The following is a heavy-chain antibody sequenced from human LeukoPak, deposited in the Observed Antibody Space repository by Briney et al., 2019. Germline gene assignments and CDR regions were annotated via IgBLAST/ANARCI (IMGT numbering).Heavy chain of an antibody. D-gene: IGHD6-6*01. CDR2: ISSSSSYI. Sequence: GGSLRLSCAASGFTFSSYSMNWVRQAPGKGLEWVSSISSSSSYIYYADSVKGRFTISRDNAKDSLYLQMNSLRAEDTAVYYCARDSRYSSSYDYWGQGTLVTVSS. J-gene: IGHJ4*02. CDR3: ARDSRYSSSYDY. CDR1: GFTFSSYS. V-gene: IGHV3-21*01.